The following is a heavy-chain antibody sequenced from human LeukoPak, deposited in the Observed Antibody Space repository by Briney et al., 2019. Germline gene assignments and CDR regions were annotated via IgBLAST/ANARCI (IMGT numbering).Heavy chain of an antibody. Sequence: PGRSLRLSCAASGFIFRSYAMSWARQAPGKGLEWVSSISGDGGSTYYADSVKGRFTISRDNSKNTLYLQMNSLRVEDTAVYYCAKDMTTVVTPEFDYWGQGTLVTVSS. V-gene: IGHV3-23*01. D-gene: IGHD4-23*01. CDR3: AKDMTTVVTPEFDY. J-gene: IGHJ4*02. CDR1: GFIFRSYA. CDR2: ISGDGGST.